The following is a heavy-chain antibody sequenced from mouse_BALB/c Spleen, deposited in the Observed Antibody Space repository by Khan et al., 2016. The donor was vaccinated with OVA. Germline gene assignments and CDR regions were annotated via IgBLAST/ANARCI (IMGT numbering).Heavy chain of an antibody. V-gene: IGHV9-1*02. CDR1: GYTFTNYG. J-gene: IGHJ1*01. CDR2: INTYTGEP. CDR3: ARGASYWYFDV. Sequence: QIQLVQSGPELKKPGETVKISCKASGYTFTNYGMNWVKQAPGKGLKWMGWINTYTGEPTYTDDFKGRFAFSLETSASTAYLQIYNLKNEDIATYFCARGASYWYFDVWGAGTTVTVSS.